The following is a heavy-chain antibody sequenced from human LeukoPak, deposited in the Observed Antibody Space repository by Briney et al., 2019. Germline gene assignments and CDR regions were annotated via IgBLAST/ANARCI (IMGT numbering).Heavy chain of an antibody. D-gene: IGHD3-9*01. J-gene: IGHJ4*02. Sequence: PGGSLRLSCAASGFTFSSYAMHWVRQAPGKGLEWVAVISYDGSNKYYADSVKGRFTISRDNSKNTLYLQMNSLRAEDTAVYYCARDKTRSGLRYFDWCDYWGQGTLVTVSS. V-gene: IGHV3-30*04. CDR2: ISYDGSNK. CDR1: GFTFSSYA. CDR3: ARDKTRSGLRYFDWCDY.